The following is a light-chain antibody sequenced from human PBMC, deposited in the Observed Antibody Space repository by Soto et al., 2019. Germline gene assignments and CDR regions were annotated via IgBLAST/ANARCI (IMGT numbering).Light chain of an antibody. CDR2: DAS. V-gene: IGKV3-11*01. J-gene: IGKJ5*01. Sequence: EIVLTQSPATLSLSPGERATLSCRASQTVSSYLLWYQQKPGQAPRLLIYDASNRATGIPARFRGSGSGTDFTLTISSLEPEDFAVYYCQQRSNWPITFGQGTRLEI. CDR3: QQRSNWPIT. CDR1: QTVSSY.